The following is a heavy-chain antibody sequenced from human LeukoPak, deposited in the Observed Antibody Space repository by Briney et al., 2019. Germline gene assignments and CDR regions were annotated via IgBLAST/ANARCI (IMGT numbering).Heavy chain of an antibody. V-gene: IGHV3-30*02. CDR2: IRHDGSIK. CDR3: AKDSLADIGY. D-gene: IGHD3-16*01. CDR1: GFIFSTYG. Sequence: GGSLRLSCAASGFIFSTYGKYWVRQAPGKGLEWVAFIRHDGSIKNYADSVKGRSTISRDNSKNTLYLQMNSLRAEDTAVYYCAKDSLADIGYWGQGTLVTVSS. J-gene: IGHJ4*02.